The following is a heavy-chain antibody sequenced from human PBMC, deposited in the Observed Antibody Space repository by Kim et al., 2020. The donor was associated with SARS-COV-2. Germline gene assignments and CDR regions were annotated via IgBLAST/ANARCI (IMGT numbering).Heavy chain of an antibody. CDR3: ASNYAGNCTITSCYTAFDV. Sequence: GGSLRLSCAASGFTFSNYAMHWVRQAPGEGLEWVSIISFDGSDKYYADSVKGRFTISRDNSKNTLYLHMNSLRPEDTAVYYCASNYAGNCTITSCYTAFDVWGHGTTVIVSS. CDR1: GFTFSNYA. V-gene: IGHV3-30*04. CDR2: ISFDGSDK. J-gene: IGHJ3*01. D-gene: IGHD2-2*01.